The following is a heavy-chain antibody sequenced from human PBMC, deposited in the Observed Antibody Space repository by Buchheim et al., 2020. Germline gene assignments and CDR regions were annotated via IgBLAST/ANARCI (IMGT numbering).Heavy chain of an antibody. CDR1: GGSISSYY. J-gene: IGHJ6*02. Sequence: QVQLQESGPGLVKPSETLSLTCTVSGGSISSYYWSWIRQPPGKGLEWIGYTYYSGSTNYNPSLKSRVTISVDTSKNQFSLKLSSVTAADTAVYYCARLTSEYSSLLYYYYCGMDVWGQGTT. CDR2: TYYSGST. CDR3: ARLTSEYSSLLYYYYCGMDV. D-gene: IGHD6-6*01. V-gene: IGHV4-59*08.